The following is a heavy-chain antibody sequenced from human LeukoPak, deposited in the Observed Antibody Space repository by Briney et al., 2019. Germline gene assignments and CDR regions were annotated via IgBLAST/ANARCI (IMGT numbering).Heavy chain of an antibody. D-gene: IGHD6-19*01. V-gene: IGHV4-30-4*08. Sequence: SETLSLTCTVSGGSISSGDYYWSWIRQPPGKGLEWIGYIYYSGSTYYNPSLKSRVTISVDTSKNQFSLKLSSVTAADTAVYYCARAIAVAGTWVDYWGQGTLVPVSS. J-gene: IGHJ4*02. CDR1: GGSISSGDYY. CDR3: ARAIAVAGTWVDY. CDR2: IYYSGST.